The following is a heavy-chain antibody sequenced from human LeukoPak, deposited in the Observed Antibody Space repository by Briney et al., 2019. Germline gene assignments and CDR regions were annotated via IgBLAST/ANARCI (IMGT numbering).Heavy chain of an antibody. CDR3: ARAAYASSSDS. V-gene: IGHV3-7*05. Sequence: GGSLRLPCVASGFAFSSYWMAWVRQAPGGGLAWVASVDLDGGGKYSVDSVKGRFTISRDNAKNSLYLQMDSLRAEDTAVYYCARAAYASSSDSWGQGTLVTVSS. CDR2: VDLDGGGK. CDR1: GFAFSSYW. J-gene: IGHJ4*02. D-gene: IGHD6-6*01.